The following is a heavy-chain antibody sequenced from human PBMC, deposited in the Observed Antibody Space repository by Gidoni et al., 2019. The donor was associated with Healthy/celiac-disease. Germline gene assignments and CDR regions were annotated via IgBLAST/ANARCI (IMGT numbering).Heavy chain of an antibody. Sequence: QVQLQQWGAGLLKPSETLSLTCAVYGGSSSGYYWSWIRQPPGKGLEWIGEINHSGSTNYNPSLKSRVTISVDTSKNQFSLKLSSVTAADTAVYYCARGFLSTVDYWGQGTLVTVSS. CDR2: INHSGST. D-gene: IGHD3-3*01. J-gene: IGHJ4*02. V-gene: IGHV4-34*01. CDR3: ARGFLSTVDY. CDR1: GGSSSGYY.